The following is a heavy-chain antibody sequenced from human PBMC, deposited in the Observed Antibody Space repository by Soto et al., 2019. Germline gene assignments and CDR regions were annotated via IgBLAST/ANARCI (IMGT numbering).Heavy chain of an antibody. CDR1: GGSISSSSYY. Sequence: SETLSLTCTVSGGSISSSSYYWGWIRQPPGKGLEWIGSIFYSGSTYYNPSLKSRVTISVDTSKNQFSLKLSSVTAADTAVYYCARFAVSSGFDYWGQGTLVTAPQ. D-gene: IGHD6-19*01. J-gene: IGHJ4*02. V-gene: IGHV4-39*01. CDR3: ARFAVSSGFDY. CDR2: IFYSGST.